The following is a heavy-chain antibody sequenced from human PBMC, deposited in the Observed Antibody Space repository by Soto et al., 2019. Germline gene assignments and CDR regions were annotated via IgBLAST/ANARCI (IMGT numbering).Heavy chain of an antibody. CDR2: LSGSGGTT. Sequence: GGSLRLSCTVSGVTFSNYAMNWVRQAPGKGLEWVSSLSGSGGTTYYADSVKGRFIISRDNSKNTLYLLMNSLRAEDTALYYCAKQRADYGSGADTFYFDSWGQGTLVTVSS. D-gene: IGHD3-10*01. CDR1: GVTFSNYA. CDR3: AKQRADYGSGADTFYFDS. V-gene: IGHV3-23*01. J-gene: IGHJ4*02.